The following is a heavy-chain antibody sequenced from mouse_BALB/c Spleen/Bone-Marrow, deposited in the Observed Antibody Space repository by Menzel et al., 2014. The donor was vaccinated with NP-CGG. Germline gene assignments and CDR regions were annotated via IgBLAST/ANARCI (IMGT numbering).Heavy chain of an antibody. Sequence: DLVKPGASVKLSCKASGYTFTSYWINWIKQRPGQGLEWIGRIAPGSGSTYYNEMFKGKATLPVDTSSSTADIQLSSRSSEDSAVDFCARSRDGYFDVWGAGTTGTVSS. CDR1: GYTFTSYW. V-gene: IGHV1S41*01. CDR2: IAPGSGST. J-gene: IGHJ1*01. CDR3: ARSRDGYFDV.